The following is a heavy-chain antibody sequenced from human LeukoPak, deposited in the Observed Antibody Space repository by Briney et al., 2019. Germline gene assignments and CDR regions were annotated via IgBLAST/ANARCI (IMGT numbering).Heavy chain of an antibody. CDR2: NYSCDSDP. CDR1: GYSLQSYW. J-gene: IGHJ5*01. D-gene: IGHD6-19*01. Sequence: GEALKISCNGSGYSLQSYWIGLVRQMPGKGLELGGVNYSCDSDPRYSPYLQGQVTISADESISTAHLQWSSLKASDTAMYYCASLFPQRPPTFSSVAGIEYWFDPWGQGTLVTVSS. V-gene: IGHV5-51*01. CDR3: ASLFPQRPPTFSSVAGIEYWFDP.